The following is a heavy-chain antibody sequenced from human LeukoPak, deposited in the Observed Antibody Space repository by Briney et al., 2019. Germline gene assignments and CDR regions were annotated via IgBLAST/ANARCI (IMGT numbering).Heavy chain of an antibody. D-gene: IGHD5-18*01. V-gene: IGHV3-7*01. CDR1: GVTFSSYL. J-gene: IGHJ5*02. CDR2: IKEDGSEK. CDR3: GRGASGIQLWFFDP. Sequence: PVGSLRLSCAASGVTFSSYLMSWVRQPPGKGLEWVANIKEDGSEKYYVDSVKGRFTISREKAKKSLYLPINSLRAEDTAVYYCGRGASGIQLWFFDPWGQGSLVTVSS.